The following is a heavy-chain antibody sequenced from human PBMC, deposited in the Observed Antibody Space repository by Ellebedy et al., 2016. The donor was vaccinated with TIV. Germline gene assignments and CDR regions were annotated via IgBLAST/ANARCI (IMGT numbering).Heavy chain of an antibody. V-gene: IGHV3-23*01. CDR1: RFTFSSSA. D-gene: IGHD6-19*01. Sequence: GESLKISCAASRFTFSSSAMSWVRQAPGKGLEWVSAISSISGSTYYADSVKGRFTISRDDSKGTLYLQMNSLRAEDTAVYYCAGGISVAGTSLGFWGQGTLVTVSS. CDR2: ISSISGST. CDR3: AGGISVAGTSLGF. J-gene: IGHJ4*02.